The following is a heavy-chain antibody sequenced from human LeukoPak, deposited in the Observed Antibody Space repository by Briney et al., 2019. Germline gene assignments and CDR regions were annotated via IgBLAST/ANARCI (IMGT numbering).Heavy chain of an antibody. CDR3: ARVFINYYDSSGYYDY. CDR1: GFTFSSYG. J-gene: IGHJ4*02. CDR2: IRYDGSNK. V-gene: IGHV3-30*02. D-gene: IGHD3-22*01. Sequence: GGSLRLSCAASGFTFSSYGMHWVRQAPGKGLDGVAFIRYDGSNKYYADSVKGRFTISRDNSKNTLYLQMNSLRAEDTAVYYCARVFINYYDSSGYYDYWGQGTLVTVSS.